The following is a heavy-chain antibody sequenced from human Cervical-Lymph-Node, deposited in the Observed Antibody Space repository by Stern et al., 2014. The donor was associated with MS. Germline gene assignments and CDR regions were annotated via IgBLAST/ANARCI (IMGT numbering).Heavy chain of an antibody. CDR3: ARGSTVVTDYFDY. D-gene: IGHD4-23*01. V-gene: IGHV1-69*01. J-gene: IGHJ4*02. CDR1: GGTFSSYA. CDR2: IIPLCGTA. Sequence: DQLVESGAEVKKPGSSVKVSCKASGGTFSSYAINWVRQAPGQGLEWMGGIIPLCGTANYAQKFQGRVTITADESTSTAYMELSSLRSEDTAVYYCARGSTVVTDYFDYWGQGTLVTVSS.